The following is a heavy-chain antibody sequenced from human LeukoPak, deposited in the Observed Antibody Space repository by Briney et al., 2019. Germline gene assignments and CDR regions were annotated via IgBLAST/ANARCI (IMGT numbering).Heavy chain of an antibody. CDR1: GYTFTGYY. CDR2: INPNSGGT. V-gene: IGHV1-2*02. Sequence: ASVKVSCKASGYTFTGYYMHWVRQAPGQGLEWMGWINPNSGGTNYAQKFQGRVTMTRDTSISTAYMEQSRLRSDGTAVYYCARSRVAGITYRQYFDYWGQGTLVTVSS. J-gene: IGHJ4*02. D-gene: IGHD6-19*01. CDR3: ARSRVAGITYRQYFDY.